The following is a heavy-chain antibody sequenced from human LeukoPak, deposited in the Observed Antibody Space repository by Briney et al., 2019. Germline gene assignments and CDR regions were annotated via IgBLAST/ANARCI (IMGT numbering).Heavy chain of an antibody. J-gene: IGHJ6*03. V-gene: IGHV1-69*05. D-gene: IGHD4-11*01. CDR2: IIPIFGTA. CDR1: GGTFSSYA. CDR3: ARSDYSNPASYYYYYMDV. Sequence: SVKVSCKASGGTFSSYAISWVRQAPGQGLEWMGGIIPIFGTANYAQKFQGRVTITTDESTSTAYMELSSLRSEDTAVYYCARSDYSNPASYYYYYMDVWGKGTTVTVSS.